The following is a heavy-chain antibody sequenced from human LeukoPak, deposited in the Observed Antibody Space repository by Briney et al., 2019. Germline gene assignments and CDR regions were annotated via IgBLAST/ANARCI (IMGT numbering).Heavy chain of an antibody. V-gene: IGHV4-30-4*08. CDR1: GGSISSGDYY. Sequence: SQTLSLTCTLSGGSISSGDYYWSWTRQPPGKGLEWIRYIYYSGSTYYNPSLKSRVTISVDTSKNQFSLKLSSVTAADTAVYYCARGIDSSFDYWGQGTLVTVSS. CDR2: IYYSGST. CDR3: ARGIDSSFDY. J-gene: IGHJ4*02. D-gene: IGHD2-15*01.